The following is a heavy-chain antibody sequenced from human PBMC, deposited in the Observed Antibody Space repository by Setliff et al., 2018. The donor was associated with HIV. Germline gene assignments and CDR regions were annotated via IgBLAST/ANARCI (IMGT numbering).Heavy chain of an antibody. V-gene: IGHV4-34*01. CDR3: AVQVSKSYTFGGFDP. CDR1: GGSFSGYY. CDR2: INHSGST. J-gene: IGHJ5*02. D-gene: IGHD3-10*01. Sequence: SETLSLTCAVYGGSFSGYYWSWIRQPPGKGLEWIGEINHSGSTNYNPSLKSRVTISVDMSKNQFSLKLSSVTAADTAVYYCAVQVSKSYTFGGFDPWGQGTLVTVSS.